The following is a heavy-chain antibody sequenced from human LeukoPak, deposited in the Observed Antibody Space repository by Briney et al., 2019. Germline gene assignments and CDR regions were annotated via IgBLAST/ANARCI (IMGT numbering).Heavy chain of an antibody. J-gene: IGHJ4*02. CDR3: ARWVCSSTSCYYFDY. D-gene: IGHD2-2*01. Sequence: GGSLRLSCAASGFTFSGYTMTWVRQAQGKGLEWVSSISNSSTYIYYADSVKGRFTISRDNVQNSLSLQMNSLRAEDTAVYYCARWVCSSTSCYYFDYWGQGSLVVVSS. CDR2: ISNSSTYI. V-gene: IGHV3-21*01. CDR1: GFTFSGYT.